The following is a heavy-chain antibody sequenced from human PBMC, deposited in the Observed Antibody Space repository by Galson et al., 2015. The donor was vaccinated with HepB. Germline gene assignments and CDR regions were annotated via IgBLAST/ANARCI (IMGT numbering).Heavy chain of an antibody. CDR1: GFTFGDYF. CDR3: ARQVRPGLGATAY. D-gene: IGHD3/OR15-3a*01. J-gene: IGHJ4*02. Sequence: SLRLSCAASGFTFGDYFMSWIRQAPGKGLQWVSYISGNHNFTDYAGSVKGRFTISRDNAKNALFLQMNSLRVEDTAVYYCARQVRPGLGATAYWGQGTLVTVSS. CDR2: ISGNHNFT. V-gene: IGHV3-11*06.